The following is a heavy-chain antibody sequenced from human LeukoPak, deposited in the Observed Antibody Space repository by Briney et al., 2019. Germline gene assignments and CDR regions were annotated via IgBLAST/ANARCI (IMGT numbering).Heavy chain of an antibody. Sequence: GGSQRLSCAASGFTFSSYAMSWVRQAPGKGLEWVSAISGSGGSTYYADSVKGRFTISRDNSKNTLYLQMNSLRAEDTAVYYCAKDADLLWFGELLFDYWGQGTLVTVYS. V-gene: IGHV3-23*01. J-gene: IGHJ4*02. CDR1: GFTFSSYA. CDR2: ISGSGGST. CDR3: AKDADLLWFGELLFDY. D-gene: IGHD3-10*01.